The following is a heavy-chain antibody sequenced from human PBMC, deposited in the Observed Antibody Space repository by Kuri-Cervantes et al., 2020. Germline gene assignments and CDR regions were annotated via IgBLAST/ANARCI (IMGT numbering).Heavy chain of an antibody. J-gene: IGHJ4*02. CDR3: ARGVPYGDYADY. V-gene: IGHV1-8*01. Sequence: ASVKVSCKASGYTFTSYDINWVRQATGQGLEWMGWMNPNSGNTGYAQKFQGRVTMTRNTSISTAYMELSSLRSEDTAVYYCARGVPYGDYADYWGQGTLVTVSS. D-gene: IGHD4-17*01. CDR2: MNPNSGNT. CDR1: GYTFTSYD.